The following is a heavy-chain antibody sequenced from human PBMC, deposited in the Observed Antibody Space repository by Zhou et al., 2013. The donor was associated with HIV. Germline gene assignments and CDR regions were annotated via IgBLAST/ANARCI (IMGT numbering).Heavy chain of an antibody. V-gene: IGHV1-69*05. D-gene: IGHD6-6*01. CDR1: GGTFSSYA. Sequence: QVQLVQSGAEVKKPGSSVKVSCKASGGTFSSYAISWVRQAPGQGLEWMGGIIPIFGTANYAQKFQGRVTITTDESTSTAYMELSSLRSEDTAVYYCARIPSIRRQLAPYHAFDIWGQGTMVTVSS. CDR2: IIPIFGTA. CDR3: ARIPSIRRQLAPYHAFDI. J-gene: IGHJ3*02.